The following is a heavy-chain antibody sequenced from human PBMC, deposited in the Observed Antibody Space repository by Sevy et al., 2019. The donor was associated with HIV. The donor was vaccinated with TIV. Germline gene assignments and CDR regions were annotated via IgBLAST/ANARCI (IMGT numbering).Heavy chain of an antibody. CDR2: IKQDGSGK. Sequence: GGSLRLSCAASGFTLSSRWMSWVRQAPGKGLEWVANIKQDGSGKYYVDSVKDRFTISRDNAKNSLYLQMNSRRAEDTAVYYCVPSGGGHAGYWGQGTLVTVSS. CDR1: GFTLSSRW. D-gene: IGHD2-15*01. V-gene: IGHV3-7*01. J-gene: IGHJ4*02. CDR3: VPSGGGHAGY.